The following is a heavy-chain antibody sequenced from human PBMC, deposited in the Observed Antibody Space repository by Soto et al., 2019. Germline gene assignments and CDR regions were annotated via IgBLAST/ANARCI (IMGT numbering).Heavy chain of an antibody. Sequence: EVQLVESGGGLVKPGGSLRLSCAASGFTFSNAWMSWVRQAPGKGLEWVGRIKSISDGGTTDYAAPVKGRFTISRDDSKNTLDLQMNSLKTEDTAVDFCTTEAAIVWGQGTLVTVSS. CDR3: TTEAAIV. CDR1: GFTFSNAW. CDR2: IKSISDGGTT. J-gene: IGHJ4*02. V-gene: IGHV3-15*01. D-gene: IGHD1-26*01.